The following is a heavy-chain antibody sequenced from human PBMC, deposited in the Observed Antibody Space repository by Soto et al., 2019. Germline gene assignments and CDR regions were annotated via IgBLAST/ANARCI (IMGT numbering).Heavy chain of an antibody. CDR2: ISAYNGNT. CDR3: ARDGAIWFGEVLWAFDI. J-gene: IGHJ3*02. D-gene: IGHD3-10*01. V-gene: IGHV1-18*01. CDR1: GYTFTSFG. Sequence: GASVKVSCKASGYTFTSFGISWVRQAPGQGLEWMGWISAYNGNTNYAQKLQGRVTMTTDTSTSTAYMELRSLRSDDTAVYYCARDGAIWFGEVLWAFDIWGQGTMVTVSS.